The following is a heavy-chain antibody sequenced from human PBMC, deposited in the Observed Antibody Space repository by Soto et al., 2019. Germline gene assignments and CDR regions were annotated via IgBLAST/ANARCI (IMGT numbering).Heavy chain of an antibody. CDR3: ARDHVDTPMTNFDY. CDR1: GYTFISCY. CDR2: INPTDAYT. Sequence: QVQLVQSGAEVKKPGASVKVSCRTSGYTFISCYIHWVRQAPGQGLEWMGLINPTDAYTDYAQKFQGRITLTRDTSTSIVYMELSSLRSEDTAIYYCARDHVDTPMTNFDYWGQGTLVTVSS. D-gene: IGHD5-18*01. V-gene: IGHV1-46*01. J-gene: IGHJ4*02.